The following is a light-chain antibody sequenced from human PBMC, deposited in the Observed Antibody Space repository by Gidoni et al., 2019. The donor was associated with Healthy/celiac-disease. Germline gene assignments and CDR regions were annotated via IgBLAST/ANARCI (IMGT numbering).Light chain of an antibody. CDR1: QSISSY. V-gene: IGKV1-39*01. Sequence: IQLPHSPSSLSASVGDRVTIPCRASQSISSYLNWYQQKPGKAPKLLIYAASSLQSGVTSRFSGSGSGTDLTLTISSLQPEDFATYYCQQSDSTPNTFGQGTRLEIK. CDR2: AAS. CDR3: QQSDSTPNT. J-gene: IGKJ5*01.